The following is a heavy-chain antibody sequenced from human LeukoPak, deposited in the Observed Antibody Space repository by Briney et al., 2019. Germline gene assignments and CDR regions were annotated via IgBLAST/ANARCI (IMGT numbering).Heavy chain of an antibody. J-gene: IGHJ3*02. CDR1: GFTFDDYA. Sequence: GGSLRLSCAASGFTFDDYAMHWVRQAPGKGLEWVSGISWNSGSIGYADSVKGRFTISRDNAKNSLYLQMNSLRAEDMALYYCAKVADFRGAFDIWGQGTMVTVSS. V-gene: IGHV3-9*03. CDR3: AKVADFRGAFDI. CDR2: ISWNSGSI. D-gene: IGHD3-10*01.